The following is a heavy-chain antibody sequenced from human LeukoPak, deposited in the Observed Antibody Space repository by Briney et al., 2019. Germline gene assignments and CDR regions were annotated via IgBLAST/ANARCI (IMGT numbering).Heavy chain of an antibody. V-gene: IGHV6-1*01. J-gene: IGHJ4*02. Sequence: SQTLSLTRAISGDSVSTNSPAWNWIRHSPSRGLEWLGRTQYRSEWSNDYAESVKSRITINPDTSKNQFSLQLNSVTPEDTAVYYCARESLERRFDYGGQGTLVTVSS. CDR2: TQYRSEWSN. D-gene: IGHD5-24*01. CDR1: GDSVSTNSPA. CDR3: ARESLERRFDY.